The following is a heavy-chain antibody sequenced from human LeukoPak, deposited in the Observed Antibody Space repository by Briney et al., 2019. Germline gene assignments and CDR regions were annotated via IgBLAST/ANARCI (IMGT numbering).Heavy chain of an antibody. V-gene: IGHV3-49*04. CDR1: GFTFGDYA. CDR2: IRSKAYGWTT. D-gene: IGHD5-12*01. Sequence: GGSLRLSCTASGFTFGDYAMSWVRQAPGKGLEWVGFIRSKAYGWTTEYAGSVKGRFTISRDDSKSITYLQMNSLKADDTAVYSCARGPSGYHNTGGQGTLVTVSS. J-gene: IGHJ4*02. CDR3: ARGPSGYHNT.